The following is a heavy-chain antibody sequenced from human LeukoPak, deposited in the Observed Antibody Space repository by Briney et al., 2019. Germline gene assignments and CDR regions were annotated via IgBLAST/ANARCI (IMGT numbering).Heavy chain of an antibody. V-gene: IGHV1-18*01. CDR3: ARDRNTYDSGGHLRGYYDP. CDR2: ISPNNGYT. J-gene: IGHJ5*02. CDR1: GYAFRTFD. D-gene: IGHD3-22*01. Sequence: ASVKVSCKASGYAFRTFDVTWVRQAPGQGLEWMGWISPNNGYTNYGRKFQGRVTMTTDTTTSTAFMELRSLTSDDTAVYYCARDRNTYDSGGHLRGYYDPWGQGTLVTVSS.